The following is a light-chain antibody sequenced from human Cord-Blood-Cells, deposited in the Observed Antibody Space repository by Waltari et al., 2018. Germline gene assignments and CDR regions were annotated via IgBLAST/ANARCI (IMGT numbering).Light chain of an antibody. CDR3: SSYTSSSTLGV. CDR2: EVS. Sequence: QSALTQPASVSGSPGQSITLSCTGTSSDVGGYNYVPWYHQHPGKAPKLMIYEVSNRPSGVSNRFSGSKSGNTASLTISGLQAEDEADYYCSSYTSSSTLGVFGTGTKVTVL. CDR1: SSDVGGYNY. J-gene: IGLJ1*01. V-gene: IGLV2-14*01.